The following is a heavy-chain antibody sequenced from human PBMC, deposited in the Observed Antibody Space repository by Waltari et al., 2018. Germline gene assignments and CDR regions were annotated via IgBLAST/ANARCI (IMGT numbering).Heavy chain of an antibody. CDR2: INPNSGGT. D-gene: IGHD3-16*02. Sequence: APGQGLEWMGWINPNSGGTNYAQKFQGRVTMTRDTSISTAYMELSRLRSDDTAVYYCARDRYVITFGGVIVPAYWGQGTLVTVSS. J-gene: IGHJ4*02. V-gene: IGHV1-2*02. CDR3: ARDRYVITFGGVIVPAY.